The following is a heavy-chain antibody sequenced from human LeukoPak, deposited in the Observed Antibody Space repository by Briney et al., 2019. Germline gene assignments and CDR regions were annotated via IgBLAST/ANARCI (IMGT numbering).Heavy chain of an antibody. CDR1: GGSISGYY. J-gene: IGHJ5*02. D-gene: IGHD5-12*01. CDR3: ARGTRGSGWFDP. CDR2: IYYSGST. V-gene: IGHV4-59*01. Sequence: SETLSFTCTVSGGSISGYYWSWLRKPPGKGLEWIGYIYYSGSTNYNPSLKSRVNISVDTSKNQLSLKLSSVTAPDTAVYYCARGTRGSGWFDPWGQGTLVTVSS.